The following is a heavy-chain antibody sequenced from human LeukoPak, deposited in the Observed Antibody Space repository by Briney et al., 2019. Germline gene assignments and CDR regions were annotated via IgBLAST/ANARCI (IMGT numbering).Heavy chain of an antibody. V-gene: IGHV1-2*02. J-gene: IGHJ4*02. CDR3: ARIPPKHYGSGSYHGDY. CDR1: GYTFTGYY. Sequence: ASVKVSCKASGYTFTGYYMHWVRQAPGQGLEWMGWINPNSGGTNYAQKLQGRVTMTTDTSTSTAYMELRSLRSDDTAVYYCARIPPKHYGSGSYHGDYWGQGTLVTVSS. D-gene: IGHD3-10*01. CDR2: INPNSGGT.